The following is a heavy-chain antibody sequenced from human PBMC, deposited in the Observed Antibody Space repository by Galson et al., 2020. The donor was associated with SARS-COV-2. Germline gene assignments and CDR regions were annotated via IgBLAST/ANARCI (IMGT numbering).Heavy chain of an antibody. V-gene: IGHV3-9*01. Sequence: SLKISCAAPGFTFDDYAMHWVRQAPGKGLEWVSGISWNSGSIGYADSVKGRFTISRDNAKNSLYLQMNSLRAEDTALYYCAKGDYYDSSGYYYWGQGTLVTVSS. CDR1: GFTFDDYA. D-gene: IGHD3-22*01. CDR3: AKGDYYDSSGYYY. J-gene: IGHJ4*02. CDR2: ISWNSGSI.